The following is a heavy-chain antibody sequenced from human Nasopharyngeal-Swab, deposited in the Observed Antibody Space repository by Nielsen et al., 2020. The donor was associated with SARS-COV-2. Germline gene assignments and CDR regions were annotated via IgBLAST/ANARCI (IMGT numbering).Heavy chain of an antibody. D-gene: IGHD5-24*01. CDR1: GFIFSSYA. Sequence: GESLKISCAASGFIFSSYAMHWVRQAPGKGLEWVAVISYDGSNKYYADSVKGRFTISRDNSKNTLYLQMNSLRAEDTAVYYCARDVGPVEMATMKDWGQGTLVTVSS. V-gene: IGHV3-30-3*01. CDR2: ISYDGSNK. J-gene: IGHJ4*02. CDR3: ARDVGPVEMATMKD.